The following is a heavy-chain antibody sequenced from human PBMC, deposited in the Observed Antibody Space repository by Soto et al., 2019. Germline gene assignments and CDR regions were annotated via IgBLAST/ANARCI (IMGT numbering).Heavy chain of an antibody. CDR3: ARSYYDSSNWFDP. CDR2: IYYSGST. CDR1: GGSISSYY. V-gene: IGHV4-59*01. D-gene: IGHD3-22*01. Sequence: SETLSLTCTVSGGSISSYYWSWIRQPPGKGLEWIGYIYYSGSTNYNPSLKSRVTISVDTSKNQFSLKLSSVTAADTAVYYCARSYYDSSNWFDPWGQGTLVTVSS. J-gene: IGHJ5*02.